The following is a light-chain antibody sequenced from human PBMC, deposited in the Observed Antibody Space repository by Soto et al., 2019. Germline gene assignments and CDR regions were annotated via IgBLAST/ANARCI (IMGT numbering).Light chain of an antibody. V-gene: IGKV3-20*01. CDR1: QSVSSRN. J-gene: IGKJ2*01. Sequence: EIVLTQSPGTLSLSPRERATLSCRASQSVSSRNLAWYQQKPGQAPRLLIYGASSRATGIPDRFSGSGSVTDFTLTINRLEPEDFAVYYCQQYSDLSYTFGQGTKLEVK. CDR2: GAS. CDR3: QQYSDLSYT.